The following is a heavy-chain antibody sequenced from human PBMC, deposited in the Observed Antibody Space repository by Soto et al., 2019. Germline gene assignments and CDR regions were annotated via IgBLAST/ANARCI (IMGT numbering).Heavy chain of an antibody. D-gene: IGHD2-15*01. CDR2: VNGDGTDT. CDR3: AREGYWSLDF. CDR1: GFTLSSKW. J-gene: IGHJ4*01. V-gene: IGHV3-74*03. Sequence: GSLRLSCAASGFTLSSKWMHWVRQTPGKGLVWVSRVNGDGTDTQYADSAKGRFTISRDNTKNTLYLQMDSLRVEDTAVYYCAREGYWSLDFWG.